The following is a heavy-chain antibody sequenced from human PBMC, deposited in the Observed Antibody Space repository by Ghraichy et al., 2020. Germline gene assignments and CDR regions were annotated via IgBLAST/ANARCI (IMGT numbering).Heavy chain of an antibody. CDR3: ARGGDYHAFDF. Sequence: GESLNISCAASGFTFNRYWMHWVRQAPGKGLVWVSRIDNDGSDTIYADSVKGRFTISRDNAKNTLYLQMNSLRAEDTAVYYCARGGDYHAFDFWGRGTMVTVSS. J-gene: IGHJ3*01. D-gene: IGHD4-17*01. CDR2: IDNDGSDT. CDR1: GFTFNRYW. V-gene: IGHV3-74*01.